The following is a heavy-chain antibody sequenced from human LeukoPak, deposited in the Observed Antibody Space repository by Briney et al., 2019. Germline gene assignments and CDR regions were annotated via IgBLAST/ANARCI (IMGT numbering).Heavy chain of an antibody. CDR3: ARRGKFGCTSCYEVV. Sequence: PSETLSLTCTVSGGSISSGGYYWSWIRQHPGKGLEWIGYIYYSGSTYYNPSLKSRVTISVDTSKNQFSLKLSSVTAADTAVYYCARRGKFGCTSCYEVVWGQGTLVTVSS. J-gene: IGHJ4*02. V-gene: IGHV4-31*03. CDR2: IYYSGST. CDR1: GGSISSGGYY. D-gene: IGHD2-2*01.